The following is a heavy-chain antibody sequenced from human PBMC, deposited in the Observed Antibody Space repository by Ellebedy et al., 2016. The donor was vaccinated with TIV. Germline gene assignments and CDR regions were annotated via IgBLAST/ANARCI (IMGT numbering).Heavy chain of an antibody. D-gene: IGHD4-23*01. CDR1: GGSISSSNW. V-gene: IGHV4-4*02. CDR2: IYHSGST. J-gene: IGHJ2*01. CDR3: ARSHVTPTYWYFDP. Sequence: MPSETLSLTCVVSGGSISSSNWWCWVRQPPGKGLEWIGEIYHSGSTNYNPSLKSRITISVDKSKNQFSLKLSSVTAADTAMYYCARSHVTPTYWYFDPWGRGTLVTVSS.